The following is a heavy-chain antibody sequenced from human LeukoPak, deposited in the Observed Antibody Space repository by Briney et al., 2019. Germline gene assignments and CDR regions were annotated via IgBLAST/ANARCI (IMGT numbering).Heavy chain of an antibody. V-gene: IGHV1-46*01. Sequence: ASVKVSCKTSGYSFTNYYMHWVRQAPGQGLEWMGIINPSGGSTNYAQKFQGRVTMTRDTSTSTAYMELRSLRSDDTAVYYCARVGDYGGNSVNYWGQGTLVTVSS. CDR2: INPSGGST. D-gene: IGHD4-23*01. CDR3: ARVGDYGGNSVNY. J-gene: IGHJ4*02. CDR1: GYSFTNYY.